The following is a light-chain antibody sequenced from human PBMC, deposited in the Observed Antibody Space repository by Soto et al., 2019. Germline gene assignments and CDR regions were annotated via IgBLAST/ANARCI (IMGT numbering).Light chain of an antibody. CDR3: QEYSKWPLFT. CDR2: AAS. CDR1: QSVGRN. V-gene: IGKV3-15*01. J-gene: IGKJ3*01. Sequence: EIVVTQSPGILSVSPGDRATLSFRASQSVGRNLAWYQQKPGQAPTLLIYAASTRATGLPARFSGSGSGTDFTITISSLQSEDFAVYYCQEYSKWPLFTFGPGTRVDIK.